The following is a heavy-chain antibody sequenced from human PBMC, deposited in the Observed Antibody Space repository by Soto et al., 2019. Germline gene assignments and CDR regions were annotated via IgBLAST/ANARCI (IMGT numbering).Heavy chain of an antibody. CDR1: GFTFSSYS. Sequence: PGGSLRLSCAASGFTFSSYSMNWVRQAPGKGLEWVSSISSSSSYIYYADSVKGRFTISRDNAKNSLYLQMNSLRAEDTAVYYCARDCIAARLDWFDPWGQGTLVTVSS. D-gene: IGHD6-6*01. J-gene: IGHJ5*02. CDR2: ISSSSSYI. CDR3: ARDCIAARLDWFDP. V-gene: IGHV3-21*04.